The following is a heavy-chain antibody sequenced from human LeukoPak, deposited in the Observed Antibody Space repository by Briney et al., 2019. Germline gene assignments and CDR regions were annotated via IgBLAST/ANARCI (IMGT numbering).Heavy chain of an antibody. CDR3: AKDIGRGDGYNFLFDY. J-gene: IGHJ4*02. D-gene: IGHD5-24*01. CDR1: GFTFDDYA. Sequence: GGSLRLSCAASGFTFDDYAMHWVRQAPGKGLEWVSLISWDGGSTYYADSVKGRFTISSDNSKNSLYLQMNSLRAEDTALYYCAKDIGRGDGYNFLFDYWGQGTLVTVSS. CDR2: ISWDGGST. V-gene: IGHV3-43D*03.